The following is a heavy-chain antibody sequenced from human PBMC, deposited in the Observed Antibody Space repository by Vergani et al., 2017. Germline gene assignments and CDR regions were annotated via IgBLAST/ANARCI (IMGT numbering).Heavy chain of an antibody. CDR1: GFTFSSYA. V-gene: IGHV3-23*04. J-gene: IGHJ4*02. CDR2: ISGSGGRT. D-gene: IGHD1-26*01. Sequence: VQLVESGGGLVKPGGSLRLSCAASGFTFSSYAMSWVRQAPGKGLEWVSAISGSGGRTYYADSVKGRFTISRDNSKNTLYLQMNSLRAEDTAVYYCAKARIGSGSYFDYWGQGTLVTVSS. CDR3: AKARIGSGSYFDY.